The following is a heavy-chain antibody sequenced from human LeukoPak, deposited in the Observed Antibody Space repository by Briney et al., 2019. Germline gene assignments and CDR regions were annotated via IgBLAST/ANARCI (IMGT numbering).Heavy chain of an antibody. J-gene: IGHJ3*02. CDR1: GYTFTSYA. V-gene: IGHV7-4-1*02. CDR2: INTNTGNP. Sequence: ASVKVSCKASGYTFTSYAMNWVRQAPGQGLEWMGWINTNTGNPTYAQGFTGRFVFSLDTSVSTAYLQISSLKAEDTAVYYCARDPVEMATIYTHAFDIWGQGTMVTVSS. CDR3: ARDPVEMATIYTHAFDI. D-gene: IGHD5-24*01.